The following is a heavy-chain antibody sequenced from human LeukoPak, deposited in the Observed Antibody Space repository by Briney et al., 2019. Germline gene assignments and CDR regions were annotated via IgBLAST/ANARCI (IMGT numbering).Heavy chain of an antibody. Sequence: SETLSLTCTVSGGSISSSSYYWGWIRQPPGKGLEWIGSIYYSGSTYYNPSLKSRVTISVDTSKNQFSLKLSSVTAADTAVYYCASITSMTTVTTRGDFWGQGTLVTVSS. CDR2: IYYSGST. J-gene: IGHJ4*02. CDR1: GGSISSSSYY. D-gene: IGHD4-17*01. CDR3: ASITSMTTVTTRGDF. V-gene: IGHV4-39*07.